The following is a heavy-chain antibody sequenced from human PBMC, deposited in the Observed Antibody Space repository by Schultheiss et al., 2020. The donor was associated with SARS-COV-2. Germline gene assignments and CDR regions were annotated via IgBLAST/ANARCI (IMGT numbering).Heavy chain of an antibody. CDR3: ARGRAGYYDSSGYYLY. D-gene: IGHD3-22*01. CDR2: IWYDGSNK. Sequence: SLKISCAASGFTFSSYAMHWVRQAPGKGLEWVAVIWYDGSNKYYADSVKGRFTISRDNSKNTLYLQMNSLRAEDTAVYYCARGRAGYYDSSGYYLYWGQGTLVTVSS. J-gene: IGHJ4*02. V-gene: IGHV3-30*07. CDR1: GFTFSSYA.